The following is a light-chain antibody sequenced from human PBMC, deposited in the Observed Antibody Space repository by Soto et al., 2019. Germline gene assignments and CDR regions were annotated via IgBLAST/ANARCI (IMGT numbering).Light chain of an antibody. J-gene: IGKJ1*01. CDR3: QQYDSSPKT. CDR2: GAS. Sequence: EIVLTQSPATLSLSPCERATLSCRASQSVSSYLAWYQQKPGQAPRLLIYGASSRATGIPDRFSGTGSGTDFTLTISRLEPEDFAVYYCQQYDSSPKTFGQGTKVDIK. V-gene: IGKV3-20*01. CDR1: QSVSSY.